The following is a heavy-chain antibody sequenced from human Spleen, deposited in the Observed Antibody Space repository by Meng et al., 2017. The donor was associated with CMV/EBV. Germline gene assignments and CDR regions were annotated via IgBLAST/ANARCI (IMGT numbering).Heavy chain of an antibody. V-gene: IGHV4-39*01. CDR2: IYHNGST. CDR3: ARQKYIVVIPSGMGNNWFDP. D-gene: IGHD2-2*01. Sequence: YSWGWIRQPPGKGLEWIGNIYHNGSTYYSPSLKSRVTISVDTSKNHFSLRLSSVTAADTGVYYCARQKYIVVIPSGMGNNWFDPWGQGTLVTVSS. J-gene: IGHJ5*02. CDR1: YS.